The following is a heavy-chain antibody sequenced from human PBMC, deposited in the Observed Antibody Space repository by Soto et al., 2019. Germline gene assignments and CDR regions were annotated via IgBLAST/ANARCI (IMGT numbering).Heavy chain of an antibody. J-gene: IGHJ3*02. CDR3: ARGLGGAYYYVSSGYYWRDAFDI. Sequence: ASVKVSCKASGYTFTNFGISWVRQAPGQGLEWMGWISAYNGNTNYAQKFQGRVTMTTDTSTSTAHMELRSLRSDDTAVYYCARGLGGAYYYVSSGYYWRDAFDIWGQGTMVTVSS. V-gene: IGHV1-18*01. CDR1: GYTFTNFG. CDR2: ISAYNGNT. D-gene: IGHD3-22*01.